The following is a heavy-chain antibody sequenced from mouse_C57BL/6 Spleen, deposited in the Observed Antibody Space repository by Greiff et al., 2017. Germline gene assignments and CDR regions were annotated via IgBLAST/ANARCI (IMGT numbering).Heavy chain of an antibody. CDR3: ARSGYYGSSYEGNYFDY. D-gene: IGHD1-1*01. CDR1: GYTFTSYG. CDR2: IYPRSGNT. V-gene: IGHV1-81*01. J-gene: IGHJ2*01. Sequence: VKLVESGAELARPGASVKLSCKASGYTFTSYGISWVKQRTGQGLEWIGEIYPRSGNTYYNEKFKGKATLTADKSSSTAYMELRSLTSEDSAVYFCARSGYYGSSYEGNYFDYWGQGTTLTVSS.